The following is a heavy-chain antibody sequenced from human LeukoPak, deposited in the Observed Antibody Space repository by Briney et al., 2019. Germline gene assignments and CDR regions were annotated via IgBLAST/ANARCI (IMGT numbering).Heavy chain of an antibody. D-gene: IGHD4-23*01. CDR3: AAERYGGISDCCNFEI. CDR1: GFSFSNSA. J-gene: IGHJ3*02. V-gene: IGHV1-58*01. CDR2: IIVGSGTT. Sequence: SVKVSCKSSGFSFSNSAVQWVRQARGQRLEWIGWIIVGSGTTNYAQSLQGRLTITRDMSTNTAYMELSSLRSEDTDVYYCAAERYGGISDCCNFEIWGQGTMVTVSS.